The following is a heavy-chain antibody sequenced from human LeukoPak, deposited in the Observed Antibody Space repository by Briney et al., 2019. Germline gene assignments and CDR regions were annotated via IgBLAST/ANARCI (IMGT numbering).Heavy chain of an antibody. V-gene: IGHV3-7*01. CDR2: INQDGSQK. J-gene: IGHJ4*02. D-gene: IGHD6-13*01. CDR1: GFTFSSHW. Sequence: PGGSLRLSCAGSGFTFSSHWIGWVRQAPGKGLEWVAHINQDGSQKYYVDSVEGRFAISRDNAKNSLYLQMNSLRAEDTAIYYCARRRSQQSEFDLWGQGTLATISS. CDR3: ARRRSQQSEFDL.